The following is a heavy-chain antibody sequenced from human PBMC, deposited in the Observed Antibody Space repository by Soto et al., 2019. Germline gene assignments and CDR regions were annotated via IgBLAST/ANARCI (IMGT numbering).Heavy chain of an antibody. CDR2: IYSGGST. CDR3: AKDLAIYWVAVAGTTLNGMDV. D-gene: IGHD6-19*01. CDR1: GFTVSSNY. J-gene: IGHJ6*02. Sequence: GGSLRLSCAASGFTVSSNYMSWVRQAPGKGLEWVSVIYSGGSTYYADSVKGRFTISRDNSKNTLYLQMNSLRAEDTAVYYCAKDLAIYWVAVAGTTLNGMDVWGQGTTVTVSS. V-gene: IGHV3-66*01.